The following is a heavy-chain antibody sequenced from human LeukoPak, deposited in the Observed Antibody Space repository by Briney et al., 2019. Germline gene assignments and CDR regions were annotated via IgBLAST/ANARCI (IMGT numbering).Heavy chain of an antibody. CDR2: ISGSGGST. Sequence: PGGSLRLSCAASGFTFSSYEMSWVRQAPGKGLEWVSAISGSGGSTYYADSVKGRFTISRDNSKNTLYLQINSLRAEDTAVYYCARDSRWALFDSWGQGTLVTVSS. D-gene: IGHD5-24*01. V-gene: IGHV3-23*01. CDR3: ARDSRWALFDS. CDR1: GFTFSSYE. J-gene: IGHJ4*02.